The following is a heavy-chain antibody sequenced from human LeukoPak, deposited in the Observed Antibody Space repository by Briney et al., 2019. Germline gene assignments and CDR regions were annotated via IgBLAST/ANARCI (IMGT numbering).Heavy chain of an antibody. J-gene: IGHJ4*02. V-gene: IGHV4-39*01. CDR2: IYYSGST. D-gene: IGHD5-18*01. Sequence: SETLSLTCTVSGGSTSSRSYYWGWIRQPPGKGLVWIGSIYYSGSTYYNPSLKSRVTISVDTSKNQFSLKLSSVTAADTAVYYCARLILSSYGYFFDYWGQGTLVTVSS. CDR3: ARLILSSYGYFFDY. CDR1: GGSTSSRSYY.